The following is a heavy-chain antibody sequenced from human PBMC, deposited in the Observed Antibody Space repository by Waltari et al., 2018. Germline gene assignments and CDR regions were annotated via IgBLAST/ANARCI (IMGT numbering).Heavy chain of an antibody. CDR1: GFTFRSDA. V-gene: IGHV3-30-3*01. Sequence: QVQLVESGGGVVQPGRSLRLYCAASGFTFRSDAMHWVRQAPGKGLEWVAVISYDGSNKYYADSVKGRFTISRDNSKNTLYLQMNSLRAEDTAVYYCARGDYGQFWDYWGQGTLVTVSS. J-gene: IGHJ4*02. CDR3: ARGDYGQFWDY. CDR2: ISYDGSNK. D-gene: IGHD4-17*01.